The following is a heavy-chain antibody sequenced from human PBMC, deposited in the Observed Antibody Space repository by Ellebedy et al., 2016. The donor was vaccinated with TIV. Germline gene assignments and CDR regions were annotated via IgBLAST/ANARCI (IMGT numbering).Heavy chain of an antibody. CDR2: INPNSGAT. J-gene: IGHJ4*02. D-gene: IGHD6-19*01. V-gene: IGHV1-2*02. CDR3: ARDVGQWLVRYFFDY. CDR1: GYAFNNYG. Sequence: ASVKVSCKASGYAFNNYGVSWVRQAPGQGLEWMGWINPNSGATHYAQKFQGRVTMSRDTSISTAYMELSRLTSDDTAVYYCARDVGQWLVRYFFDYWGQGTLVTVSS.